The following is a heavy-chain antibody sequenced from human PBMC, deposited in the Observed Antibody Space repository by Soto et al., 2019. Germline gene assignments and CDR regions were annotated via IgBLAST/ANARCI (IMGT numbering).Heavy chain of an antibody. V-gene: IGHV2-5*02. CDR3: AHSKLQRSSYYYGMDV. CDR2: IYWDDEN. Sequence: QITLKESGPTLVKPTQTLTLTCTFSGFSLSTSGVGVSWLSQPPEKALEWLALIYWDDENRYRPSLKSRLTITKDASKNQVVITMTNMDPVDTATYYCAHSKLQRSSYYYGMDVWGQGTTVTVSS. CDR1: GFSLSTSGVG. D-gene: IGHD1-26*01. J-gene: IGHJ6*02.